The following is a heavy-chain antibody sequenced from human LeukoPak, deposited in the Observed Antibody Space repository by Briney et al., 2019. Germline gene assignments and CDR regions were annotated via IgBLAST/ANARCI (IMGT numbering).Heavy chain of an antibody. CDR3: ARHRDYDILTGSYYFDY. CDR2: TFHGAKT. J-gene: IGHJ4*02. CDR1: GGSVSGLSYV. D-gene: IGHD3-9*01. Sequence: PSETLSLTCSVSGGSVSGLSYVWAWIRHLPGKGLQWIGSTFHGAKTYYNPSLKSRVTISVDTSKNQFSLKLSSVTAADTAVYYCARHRDYDILTGSYYFDYWGQGTLVTVSS. V-gene: IGHV4-39*01.